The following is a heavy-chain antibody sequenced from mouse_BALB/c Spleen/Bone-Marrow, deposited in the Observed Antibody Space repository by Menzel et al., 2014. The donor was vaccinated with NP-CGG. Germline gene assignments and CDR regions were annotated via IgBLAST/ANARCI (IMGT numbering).Heavy chain of an antibody. D-gene: IGHD2-10*02. V-gene: IGHV2-6*02. CDR3: ARNPYGNYAMDY. Sequence: QVQLKESGPGLVAPSQSLSITCTGSGFSLTNYGVHWVRQPPGKGLEWLVVIWSDGNTTYNSALKSRLSISKDNSKSQVFLKMNSLQTDDTAMYYCARNPYGNYAMDYWGQGTSVTVSS. CDR2: IWSDGNT. CDR1: GFSLTNYG. J-gene: IGHJ4*01.